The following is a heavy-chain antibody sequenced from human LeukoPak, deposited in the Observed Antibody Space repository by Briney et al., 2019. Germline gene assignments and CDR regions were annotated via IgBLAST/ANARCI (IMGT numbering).Heavy chain of an antibody. CDR3: ARLEGGIVVVVAD. CDR2: IYYSGST. D-gene: IGHD2-15*01. V-gene: IGHV4-59*08. Sequence: SETLSLTCTVSGGSISSYSWSWIRQPPGKGLEWIGYIYYSGSTNYNPSLKSRVTISVDTSKNQFSLKLSSVTAADTAVYYCARLEGGIVVVVADWGQGTLVTVSS. J-gene: IGHJ4*02. CDR1: GGSISSYS.